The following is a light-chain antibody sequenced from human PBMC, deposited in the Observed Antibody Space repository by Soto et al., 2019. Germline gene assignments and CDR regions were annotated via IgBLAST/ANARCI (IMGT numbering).Light chain of an antibody. CDR2: GAS. V-gene: IGKV3D-15*01. CDR3: QQRSNWPRYT. J-gene: IGKJ2*01. CDR1: QSVNIY. Sequence: EIVMTQSPATLSVSPGERATLSCRASQSVNIYLAWYQQKPGQAPRLLIFGASYRATGIPARFSGSGSGTEFNLTISSLQSEDFAVYFCQQRSNWPRYTFGQGTKLEIK.